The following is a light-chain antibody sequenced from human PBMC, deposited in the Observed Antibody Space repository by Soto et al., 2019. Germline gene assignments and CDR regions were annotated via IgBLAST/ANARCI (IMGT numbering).Light chain of an antibody. V-gene: IGLV1-47*01. CDR2: RTA. CDR1: SSNIGSNF. Sequence: QSVLSQPPSASGAPGQRVTISCSGSSSNIGSNFVYWYQQLPGTAPKLLIYRTAQRPSGVPDRFSGSKPGASASLVISGLRSEDEADYYCAAWDNSLRWVFGGGTKLTVL. CDR3: AAWDNSLRWV. J-gene: IGLJ3*02.